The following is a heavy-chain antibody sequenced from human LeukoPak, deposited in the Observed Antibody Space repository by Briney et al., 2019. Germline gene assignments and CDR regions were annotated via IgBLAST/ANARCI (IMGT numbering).Heavy chain of an antibody. CDR2: IRSKAYGGTT. CDR3: TRIKSPQWELPYNWFDP. CDR1: GFTFGDYA. D-gene: IGHD1-26*01. J-gene: IGHJ5*02. V-gene: IGHV3-49*03. Sequence: GGSLRLSCTASGFTFGDYAMSWFRQAPGKGLEWVGFIRSKAYGGTTEYAASVKGRFTISRDDSKSIAYLQMNSLKTEDTAVYYCTRIKSPQWELPYNWFDPWGQGTLVTVSS.